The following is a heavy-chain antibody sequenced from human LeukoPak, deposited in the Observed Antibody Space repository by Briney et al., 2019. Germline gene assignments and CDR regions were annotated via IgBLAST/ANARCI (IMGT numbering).Heavy chain of an antibody. CDR1: GFTFSSYS. Sequence: GGSLRLSCEASGFTFSSYSMNWVRQAPGKGLEWVSSISSSSSYIYYADSVKGRFTISRDNAKNSLYLQMNSLRAEDTAVYYCAREGRKEYYYDSSGYYYRDYWGQGTLVTVSS. CDR2: ISSSSSYI. J-gene: IGHJ4*02. D-gene: IGHD3-22*01. V-gene: IGHV3-21*01. CDR3: AREGRKEYYYDSSGYYYRDY.